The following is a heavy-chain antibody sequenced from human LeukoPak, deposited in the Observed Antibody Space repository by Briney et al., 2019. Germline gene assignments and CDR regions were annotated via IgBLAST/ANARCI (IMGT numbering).Heavy chain of an antibody. J-gene: IGHJ4*02. CDR3: ARERGYGYGDY. CDR2: IYYSGST. V-gene: IGHV4-59*01. D-gene: IGHD5-18*01. CDR1: GGSISSYY. Sequence: SETLSLTCTVSGGSISSYYWSWIRQPPGKGLEWIGYIYYSGSTNYNPSLKSRVTISVDTSENQFSLKLSSVTAADTAVYYCARERGYGYGDYWGPGTLVTVSS.